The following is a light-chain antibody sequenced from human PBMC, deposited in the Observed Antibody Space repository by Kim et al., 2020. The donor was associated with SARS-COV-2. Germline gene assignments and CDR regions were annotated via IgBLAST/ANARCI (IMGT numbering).Light chain of an antibody. V-gene: IGLV3-21*04. Sequence: APGETATITCEGNNIRSKNVHWYHQQPGQAPVLVMYNDNDRFSGIPERFSGSNSGNTATLIISRVEAGDEADYYCQVWDTSSDHVVFGGGTKLTVL. CDR1: NIRSKN. J-gene: IGLJ2*01. CDR2: NDN. CDR3: QVWDTSSDHVV.